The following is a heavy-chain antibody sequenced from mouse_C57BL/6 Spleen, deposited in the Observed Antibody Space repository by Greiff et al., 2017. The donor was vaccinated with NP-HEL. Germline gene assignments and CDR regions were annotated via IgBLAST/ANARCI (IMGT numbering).Heavy chain of an antibody. Sequence: EVQLQESGGGLVQPGGSLKLSCAASGIDFSRYWMSWVRRAPGKGLEWIGEINPDSSTINYAPSLKDKFIISRDNAKNTLYLQMSKVRSEDTALYYSARTYYDYDVSYFDYWGQGTTLTVSS. D-gene: IGHD2-4*01. J-gene: IGHJ2*01. CDR1: GIDFSRYW. CDR3: ARTYYDYDVSYFDY. V-gene: IGHV4-1*01. CDR2: INPDSSTI.